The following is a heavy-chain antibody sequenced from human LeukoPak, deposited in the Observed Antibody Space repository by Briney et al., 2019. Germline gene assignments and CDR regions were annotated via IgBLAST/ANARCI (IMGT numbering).Heavy chain of an antibody. Sequence: ASVKVSCKASGYTFTGYYLHWVRQAPGQGLEWMGWINPNGGDTNYAQKFQGRVTMTRDTSISTAYMELSRLRSDDTAVYYCAKRSITAQYYFDYWGQGTLVTVSS. CDR3: AKRSITAQYYFDY. V-gene: IGHV1-2*02. D-gene: IGHD6-6*01. CDR1: GYTFTGYY. CDR2: INPNGGDT. J-gene: IGHJ4*02.